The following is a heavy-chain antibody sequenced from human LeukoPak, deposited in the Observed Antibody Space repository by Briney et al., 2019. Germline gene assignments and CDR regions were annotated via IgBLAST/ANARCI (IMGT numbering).Heavy chain of an antibody. D-gene: IGHD6-19*01. J-gene: IGHJ5*02. CDR3: ARREAVAMFDP. CDR1: GGSISGNY. CDR2: IHYSGIT. V-gene: IGHV4-59*08. Sequence: SETLSLTCTVSGGSISGNYWSWIRQTSGKGLEWIGFIHYSGITNYNPSLKSRVTISLDTSKNQFSLKVSSVTAADTAVYYCARREAVAMFDPWGQGTLVTVSS.